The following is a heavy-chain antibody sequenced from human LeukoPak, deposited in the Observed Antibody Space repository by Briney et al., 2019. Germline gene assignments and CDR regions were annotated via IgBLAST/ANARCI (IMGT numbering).Heavy chain of an antibody. CDR2: ISSSGRP. V-gene: IGHV4-61*02. Sequence: SETLSLTCTVSGDSISSGDYYWSWIRQPAGKGLEWIGRISSSGRPNYNPSLKSRVTISVDTSKNQFSLKLSSVTAADTAVYFCARGPYSYDSSGAFDIWGQGTMITVSS. CDR1: GDSISSGDYY. CDR3: ARGPYSYDSSGAFDI. J-gene: IGHJ3*02. D-gene: IGHD3-22*01.